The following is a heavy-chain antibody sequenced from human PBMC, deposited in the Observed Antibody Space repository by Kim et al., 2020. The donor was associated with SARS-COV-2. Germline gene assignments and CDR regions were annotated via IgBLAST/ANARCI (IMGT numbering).Heavy chain of an antibody. V-gene: IGHV4-59*06. J-gene: IGHJ3*02. CDR3: ARARITMIVVVNAFDI. CDR1: GGSIRAYY. D-gene: IGHD3-22*01. Sequence: SETLSLTCTVSGGSIRAYYCTWFWQPPWMDLDWSCELYDDGRSYYNESLKSRVTISVDTSKNQFSLKLRHVTAADTAVYYCARARITMIVVVNAFDIWGQGTMVTVSS. CDR2: LYDDGRS.